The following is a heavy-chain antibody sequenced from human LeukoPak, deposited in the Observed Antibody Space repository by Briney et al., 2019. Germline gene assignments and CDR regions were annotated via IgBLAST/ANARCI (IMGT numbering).Heavy chain of an antibody. D-gene: IGHD3-16*02. CDR2: INHSGST. Sequence: SETLSLTCAVYGGSFSGYYWSWIRQPRGKGLEWIGEINHSGSTNYNPSLKSRVTISVDTSKTQFSLKLSSVTAADTAVYYCARVYRRAEDYYYYMDVWGKGTTVTVSS. V-gene: IGHV4-34*01. CDR3: ARVYRRAEDYYYYMDV. CDR1: GGSFSGYY. J-gene: IGHJ6*03.